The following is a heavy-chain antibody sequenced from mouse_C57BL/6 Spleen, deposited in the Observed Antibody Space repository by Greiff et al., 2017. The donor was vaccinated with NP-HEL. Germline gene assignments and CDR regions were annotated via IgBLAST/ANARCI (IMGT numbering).Heavy chain of an antibody. Sequence: EVQLQQSGPGMVKPSQSLSLPCTVTGYSITSGYDWHWIRHFPGNKLEWMGYISYSGSTNYNPSLKSRISITHDTSKNHFFLKLNSVTTEDTATYYCARGYYGSSCDYWGQGTTLTVSS. V-gene: IGHV3-1*01. CDR1: GYSITSGYD. D-gene: IGHD1-1*01. CDR3: ARGYYGSSCDY. CDR2: ISYSGST. J-gene: IGHJ2*01.